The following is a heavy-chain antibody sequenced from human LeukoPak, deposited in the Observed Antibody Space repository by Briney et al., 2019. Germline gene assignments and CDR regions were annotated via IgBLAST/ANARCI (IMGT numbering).Heavy chain of an antibody. CDR2: IYYSGST. CDR3: ARHRNEYDYGDYQVIDY. J-gene: IGHJ4*02. CDR1: GGSISSSSYY. Sequence: SETLSLTCTVSGGSISSSSYYWGWVRQPPGKGLEWIGSIYYSGSTYYNPSLKSRVTISVDTSKNQFSLKLSSVTAADTAVYYCARHRNEYDYGDYQVIDYWGQGTLVTVSS. D-gene: IGHD4-17*01. V-gene: IGHV4-39*01.